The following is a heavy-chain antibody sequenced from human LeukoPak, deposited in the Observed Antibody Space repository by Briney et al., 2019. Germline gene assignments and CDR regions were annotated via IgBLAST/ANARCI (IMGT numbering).Heavy chain of an antibody. D-gene: IGHD6-19*01. CDR2: IYYSGST. Sequence: SQTLSLTCTVSGGSLSSGGYYWSWIRQHPGKGLEWIGYIYYSGSTYYNPSLRSRVTISVDTSKNQFSLKLSSVTAADTAVYYCARAVSGYSSGWYDYWGQGTLVTVSS. J-gene: IGHJ4*02. CDR1: GGSLSSGGYY. V-gene: IGHV4-31*03. CDR3: ARAVSGYSSGWYDY.